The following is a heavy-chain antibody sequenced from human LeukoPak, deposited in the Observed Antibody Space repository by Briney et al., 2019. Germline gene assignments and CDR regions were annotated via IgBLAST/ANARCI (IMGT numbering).Heavy chain of an antibody. D-gene: IGHD3-16*01. CDR1: GDSISSYV. CDR2: IYTSGST. J-gene: IGHJ4*02. Sequence: PSETLSLTCTVSGDSISSYVWNWIRQPAGKGLEWIGRIYTSGSTNYNPSLKSRVTISVDTSKNQFSLKLSSVTAADTAVYYCARDESELAYDYWGQGTLVTVSS. V-gene: IGHV4-4*07. CDR3: ARDESELAYDY.